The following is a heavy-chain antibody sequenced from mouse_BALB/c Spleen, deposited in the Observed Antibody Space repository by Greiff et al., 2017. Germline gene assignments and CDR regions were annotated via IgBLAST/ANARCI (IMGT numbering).Heavy chain of an antibody. D-gene: IGHD2-10*01. CDR2: IDPSDSYT. CDR1: GYTFTSYW. J-gene: IGHJ4*01. Sequence: VQLQQPGAELVKPGASVKMSCKASGYTFTSYWMHWVKQRPGQGLEWIGVIDPSDSYTSYNQKFKGKATLTVDTSSSTAYMQLSSLTSEDSAVYYCTTKPYYGNYGDYAMDYWGQGTSVTVSS. V-gene: IGHV1S127*01. CDR3: TTKPYYGNYGDYAMDY.